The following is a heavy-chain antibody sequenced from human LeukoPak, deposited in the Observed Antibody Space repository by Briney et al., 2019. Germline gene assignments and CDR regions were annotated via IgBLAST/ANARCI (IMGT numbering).Heavy chain of an antibody. J-gene: IGHJ4*02. D-gene: IGHD3-10*01. Sequence: SETLSLTCAVYGGSFSGYYWSWIRQPPGKGLEWIGEINHSGSTNYNPSLKSRVTISVDTSKNQFSLKLSSVTAADTAVYYCARGGYYYGSGSSPFFDYWGQGTLVTVSS. CDR1: GGSFSGYY. CDR3: ARGGYYYGSGSSPFFDY. V-gene: IGHV4-34*01. CDR2: INHSGST.